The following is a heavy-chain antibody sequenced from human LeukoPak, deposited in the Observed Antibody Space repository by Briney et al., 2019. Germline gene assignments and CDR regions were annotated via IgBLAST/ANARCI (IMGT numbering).Heavy chain of an antibody. V-gene: IGHV3-9*01. CDR3: AKDRGSSGWWYFDY. CDR1: GFTFSSYG. CDR2: ISWNSGSI. Sequence: GGSLRLSCATSGFTFSSYGMHWVRQAPGKGLEWVSGISWNSGSIGYADSVKGRFTISRDNAKNSLYLQMNSLRAEDTALYYCAKDRGSSGWWYFDYWGQGTLVTVSS. D-gene: IGHD6-19*01. J-gene: IGHJ4*02.